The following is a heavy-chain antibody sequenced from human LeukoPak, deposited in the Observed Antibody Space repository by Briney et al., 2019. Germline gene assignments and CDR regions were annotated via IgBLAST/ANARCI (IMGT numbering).Heavy chain of an antibody. CDR2: INPNSGGT. J-gene: IGHJ3*02. D-gene: IGHD3-10*01. CDR1: GYTFTSYG. Sequence: ASVKVSCKASGYTFTSYGISWVRQAPGQGLEWMGWINPNSGGTNYAQKFQGRVTMTRDTSISTAYMELSRLRSDDTAVYYCARDLAKFDDYYGSAEAFDIWGQGTMVTVSS. CDR3: ARDLAKFDDYYGSAEAFDI. V-gene: IGHV1-2*02.